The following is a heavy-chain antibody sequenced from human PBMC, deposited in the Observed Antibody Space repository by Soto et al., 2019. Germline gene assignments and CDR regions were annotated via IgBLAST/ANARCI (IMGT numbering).Heavy chain of an antibody. Sequence: SVKVSCKASGGTFSSYAISWVRQAPGQGLEWMGGIIPIFGTANYAQKFQGRVTITADESTSTAYMELSSLRSEDTAVYYCARNMLGNQLLWRFDYWGKGTLVTVSS. V-gene: IGHV1-69*13. CDR1: GGTFSSYA. CDR2: IIPIFGTA. D-gene: IGHD2-2*01. CDR3: ARNMLGNQLLWRFDY. J-gene: IGHJ4*02.